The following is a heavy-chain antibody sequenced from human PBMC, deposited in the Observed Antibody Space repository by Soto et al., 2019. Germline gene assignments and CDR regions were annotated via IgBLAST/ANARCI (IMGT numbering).Heavy chain of an antibody. J-gene: IGHJ6*02. Sequence: SQTLSLTCAISGDSVSSNSAAWNWIRQSPSRGLEWLGRTYYRSKWYNDYTVSVKSRITINPDTSKIQFSLLLNSVTPEDTAVYYCARATKGIAAAGIHVGMDVWGQGTTVTVSS. CDR1: GDSVSSNSAA. CDR2: TYYRSKWYN. V-gene: IGHV6-1*01. CDR3: ARATKGIAAAGIHVGMDV. D-gene: IGHD6-13*01.